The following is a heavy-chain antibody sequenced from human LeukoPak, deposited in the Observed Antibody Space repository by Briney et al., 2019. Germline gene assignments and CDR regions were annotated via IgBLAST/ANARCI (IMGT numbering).Heavy chain of an antibody. CDR1: GYSFTKYW. J-gene: IGHJ4*02. CDR3: VRHEGSISGWPFDY. Sequence: GESLKISCKGSGYSFTKYWIGWVRQMPGKGLEWMAIMYLGDSETRYSPSFQGQVTISADKSISTVYLRWSSLKASDTAMYYCVRHEGSISGWPFDYWGQGTLVTVSS. CDR2: MYLGDSET. D-gene: IGHD6-19*01. V-gene: IGHV5-51*01.